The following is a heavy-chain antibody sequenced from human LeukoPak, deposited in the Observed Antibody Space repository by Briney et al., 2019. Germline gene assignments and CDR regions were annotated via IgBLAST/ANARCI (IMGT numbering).Heavy chain of an antibody. J-gene: IGHJ4*02. CDR1: GYTFTGYY. V-gene: IGHV1-2*02. CDR2: INPNSGGT. D-gene: IGHD5-18*01. CDR3: ARGVDTAIPSDY. Sequence: ASVKVSCKASGYTFTGYYMHWVRQAPGQGLEWMGWINPNSGGTNYAQKFQGRVTMTRDTSISTAYMELSSLRSEDTAVYYCARGVDTAIPSDYWGQGTLVTVSS.